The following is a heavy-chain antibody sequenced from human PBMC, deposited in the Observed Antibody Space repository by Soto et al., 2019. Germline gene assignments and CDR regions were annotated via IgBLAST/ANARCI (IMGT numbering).Heavy chain of an antibody. CDR1: GFSFSSHG. V-gene: IGHV3-33*01. Sequence: PGGSLRLSCAASGFSFSSHGMHWVRQAPGKGLEWVVVIWYDGSKKYYIDSVKGRFTISRDNSKNTLFLEMSSLRAEDTAVYFCARASVFGDKAYYGMDVWGQGTTVTVSS. CDR2: IWYDGSKK. CDR3: ARASVFGDKAYYGMDV. D-gene: IGHD3-10*02. J-gene: IGHJ6*02.